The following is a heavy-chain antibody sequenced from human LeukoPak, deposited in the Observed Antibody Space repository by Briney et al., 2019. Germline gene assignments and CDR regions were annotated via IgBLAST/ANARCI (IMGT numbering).Heavy chain of an antibody. Sequence: SETLSLTCTVSGGSISSYYRSWIRQPPGKGLEWIGYIYYSGSTNYNPSLKSRVTISVDTSKNQFSLRLSSVTAADTAVYYCARHAAGYSSSWYKLWGQETLVTVSS. CDR3: ARHAAGYSSSWYKL. CDR2: IYYSGST. V-gene: IGHV4-59*08. CDR1: GGSISSYY. J-gene: IGHJ4*02. D-gene: IGHD6-13*01.